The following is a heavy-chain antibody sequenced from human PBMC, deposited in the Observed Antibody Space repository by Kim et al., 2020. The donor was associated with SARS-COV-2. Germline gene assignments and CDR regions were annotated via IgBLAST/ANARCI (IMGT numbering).Heavy chain of an antibody. CDR2: ISAYNGNT. CDR3: ARDLYSSGGVGYYYYGMDV. D-gene: IGHD6-19*01. V-gene: IGHV1-18*01. CDR1: GYTFTSYG. Sequence: ASVKVSCKASGYTFTSYGISWVRQAPGQGLEWMGWISAYNGNTNYAQKLQGRVTMTTDTSTSTAYMELRSLRSDDTAVYYCARDLYSSGGVGYYYYGMDVWGQGTTVTVSS. J-gene: IGHJ6*02.